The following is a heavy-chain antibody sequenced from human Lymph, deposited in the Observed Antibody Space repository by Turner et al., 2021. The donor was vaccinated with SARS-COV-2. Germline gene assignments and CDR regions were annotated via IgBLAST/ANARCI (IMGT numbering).Heavy chain of an antibody. CDR1: GFTFDEYA. V-gene: IGHV3-9*01. J-gene: IGHJ6*02. Sequence: EVQLVESGGGFVPPSRSLNLSCAASGFTFDEYAMHWVRQAPGKGLEWVSGISWNSGSIGYADSVKGRFTISRDNAKNALYLQMNSLRAEDTALYYCAKGRRFGMDVWGQGTTVTVSS. CDR2: ISWNSGSI. CDR3: AKGRRFGMDV.